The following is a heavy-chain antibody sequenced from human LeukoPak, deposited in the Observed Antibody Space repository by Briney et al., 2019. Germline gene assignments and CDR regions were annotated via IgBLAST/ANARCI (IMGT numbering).Heavy chain of an antibody. V-gene: IGHV3-23*01. J-gene: IGHJ3*02. CDR3: AKDKEPEWFGEFYDAFDI. CDR1: GFTFSSYA. D-gene: IGHD3-10*01. Sequence: PGGSPRLSCAASGFTFSSYAMSWVCQAPGKGLEWVSAISGSGGSTYYADSVKGRFTISRDNSKNTLYLQMNSLRAEDTAVYYCAKDKEPEWFGEFYDAFDIWGQGAMVTVSS. CDR2: ISGSGGST.